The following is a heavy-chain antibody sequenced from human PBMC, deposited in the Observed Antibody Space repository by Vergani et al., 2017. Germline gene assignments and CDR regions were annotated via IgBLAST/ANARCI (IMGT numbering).Heavy chain of an antibody. CDR3: AGGAILRGSGCYMDV. CDR2: IIPIFGTA. V-gene: IGHV1-69*14. D-gene: IGHD1-26*01. J-gene: IGHJ6*03. Sequence: QVQLVQSGAEVKKPGSSVKVSCKASGGTFSSYAISWVRQAPGKGREWMGRIIPIFGTANYAQKFQGRVTITADNSTSTAYMELSSLRAEDTAVYYCAGGAILRGSGCYMDVWGKGTTVTVSS. CDR1: GGTFSSYA.